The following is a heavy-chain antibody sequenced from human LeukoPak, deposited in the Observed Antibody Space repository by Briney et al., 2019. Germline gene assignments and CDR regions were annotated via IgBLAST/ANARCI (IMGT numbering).Heavy chain of an antibody. D-gene: IGHD1-26*01. Sequence: ASVKVSCKVSGYTLTELSMHWVRQAPGKGLEWMGGFDPEDGETICAQKFQGRVTMTEDTSTDTAYMELSSLRSEDTAVYYCATSKIVGATPDGRLNYWGQGTLVTVSS. V-gene: IGHV1-24*01. CDR2: FDPEDGET. CDR3: ATSKIVGATPDGRLNY. J-gene: IGHJ4*02. CDR1: GYTLTELS.